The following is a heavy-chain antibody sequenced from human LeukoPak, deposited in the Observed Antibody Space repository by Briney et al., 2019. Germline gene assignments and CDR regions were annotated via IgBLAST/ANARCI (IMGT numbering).Heavy chain of an antibody. J-gene: IGHJ3*02. CDR1: GGSISSGSYY. Sequence: PSETLSLTCTVSGGSISSGSYYWSWIRQPAGKGLEWIGRIYTSGSTNYNPSLKSRVTISVDTSKNQFSLKLSSVTAADTAVYYWARAALPPDAFDIWGQGTMVTVSS. CDR2: IYTSGST. D-gene: IGHD5/OR15-5a*01. V-gene: IGHV4-61*02. CDR3: ARAALPPDAFDI.